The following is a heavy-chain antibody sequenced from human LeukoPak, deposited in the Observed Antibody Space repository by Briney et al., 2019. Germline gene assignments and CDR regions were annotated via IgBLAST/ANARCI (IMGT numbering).Heavy chain of an antibody. V-gene: IGHV4-59*12. Sequence: SETLSLTCTVSGGSISSYYWSRIRQPPGKGLEWIGYIYYSGSTNYNPSLKSRVTISVDTSKNQFSLKLSSVTAADTAVYYCARERYLYYYDSSGYYYRAGYTVWGQGTMVTVSS. CDR3: ARERYLYYYDSSGYYYRAGYTV. D-gene: IGHD3-22*01. J-gene: IGHJ3*01. CDR2: IYYSGST. CDR1: GGSISSYY.